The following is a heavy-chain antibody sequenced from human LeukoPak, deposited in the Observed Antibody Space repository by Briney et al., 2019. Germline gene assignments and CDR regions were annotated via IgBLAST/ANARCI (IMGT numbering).Heavy chain of an antibody. CDR1: GFTFSSYA. J-gene: IGHJ3*02. CDR2: ISYDGSNK. V-gene: IGHV3-30-3*01. Sequence: GGSLRLSCAASGFTFSSYAMHWVRQAPGKGLEWVAVISYDGSNKYYADSVKGRFTISRDNSKNTLYLQMNSLRAEDTAVYYCARAPEEWSDAFDIWGQGTMVTVSS. CDR3: ARAPEEWSDAFDI. D-gene: IGHD3-3*01.